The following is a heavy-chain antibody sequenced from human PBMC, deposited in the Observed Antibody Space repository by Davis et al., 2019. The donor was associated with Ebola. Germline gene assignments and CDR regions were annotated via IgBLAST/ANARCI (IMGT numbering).Heavy chain of an antibody. CDR1: GNSFTSHW. CDR3: ATLRRTITGMDDGFDI. V-gene: IGHV5-51*01. J-gene: IGHJ3*02. CDR2: IFPRDSDT. D-gene: IGHD1-20*01. Sequence: GESLKISCKDSGNSFTSHWIGWVRQMPGKGLEWMGIIFPRDSDTRYSPSFQGQVTISVDKSIKTAFLQWSSLKASDTAMYYCATLRRTITGMDDGFDIWGQGTMVTVSS.